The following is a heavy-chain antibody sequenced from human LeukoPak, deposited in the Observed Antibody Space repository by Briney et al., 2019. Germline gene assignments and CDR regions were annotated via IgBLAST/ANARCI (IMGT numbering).Heavy chain of an antibody. CDR1: GDSMSDDF. D-gene: IGHD4-23*01. V-gene: IGHV4-4*07. CDR3: ARGDYGGNVFEY. J-gene: IGHJ4*02. Sequence: SETLSLTCSVSGDSMSDDFWSWIRLPAGKGLEWIGRISTRGSTNYNPSLKSRVTMSVDTSKRHFSLSLSSVTAADTAVYYCARGDYGGNVFEYWGQGILVTVSS. CDR2: ISTRGST.